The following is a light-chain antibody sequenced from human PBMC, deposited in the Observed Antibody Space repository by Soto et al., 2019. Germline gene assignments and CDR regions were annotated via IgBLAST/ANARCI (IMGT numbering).Light chain of an antibody. Sequence: EIVLPQSPGTLSLSPGERATLSCRASQSVSSSYLAWYQQKPGQAPRLLIYGASSMATGIPDRFSGSGSGTDFTLTISRLDPEDFAVYYCQQYGSSPLYTFGQGTKLEIK. CDR1: QSVSSSY. V-gene: IGKV3-20*01. CDR2: GAS. J-gene: IGKJ2*01. CDR3: QQYGSSPLYT.